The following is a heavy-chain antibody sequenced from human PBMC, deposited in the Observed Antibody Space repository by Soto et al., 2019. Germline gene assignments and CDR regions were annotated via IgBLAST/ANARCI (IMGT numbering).Heavy chain of an antibody. V-gene: IGHV4-61*01. CDR3: ARGVGFGYYYYHMDL. Sequence: QVQLQESGPGLVKPSETLSLTCTVSGDSVTSVSDYWSWIRQPPGKGLAWIGYIYYSGSADYNPSLGRRFTISIDTSKNQFSLKLTSVTAADTAVYYCARGVGFGYYYYHMDLWGQGTTVTVSS. J-gene: IGHJ6*02. CDR2: IYYSGSA. CDR1: GDSVTSVSDY. D-gene: IGHD3-10*01.